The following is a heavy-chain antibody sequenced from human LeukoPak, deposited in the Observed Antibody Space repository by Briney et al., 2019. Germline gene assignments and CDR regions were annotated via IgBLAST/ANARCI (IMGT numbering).Heavy chain of an antibody. CDR1: GFTFSSYS. V-gene: IGHV3-21*01. J-gene: IGHJ4*02. D-gene: IGHD6-19*01. Sequence: GGSLRLSCAASGFTFSSYSMNWVRQAPGRGLEWVSSISSSSSYIYYADSVKGRFTISRDNAKNSLYLQMNSLRAEDTAVYYCARDQAVAGTPYYFDYWGQGTLVTVSS. CDR2: ISSSSSYI. CDR3: ARDQAVAGTPYYFDY.